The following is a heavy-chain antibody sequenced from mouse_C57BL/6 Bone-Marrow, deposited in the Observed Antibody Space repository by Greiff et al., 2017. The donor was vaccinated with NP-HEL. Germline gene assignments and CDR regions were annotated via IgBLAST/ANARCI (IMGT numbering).Heavy chain of an antibody. D-gene: IGHD2-2*01. CDR3: ARVGYGFDY. J-gene: IGHJ2*01. CDR2: IYPGGGYT. V-gene: IGHV1-63*01. CDR1: GYTFTNYW. Sequence: QVQLQQSGAELVRPGTSVKMSCKASGYTFTNYWIGWAKQRPGHGLEWIGDIYPGGGYTNYNEKFKGKATLTADKSSSTDYMQFSSLTSEDAAIYYCARVGYGFDYWGQGTTLTVSS.